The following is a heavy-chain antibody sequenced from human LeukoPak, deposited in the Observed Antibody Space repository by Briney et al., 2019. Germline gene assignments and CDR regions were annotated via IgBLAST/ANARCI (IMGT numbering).Heavy chain of an antibody. CDR1: GFTFSTYT. J-gene: IGHJ4*02. Sequence: GGSLRLSCAASGFTFSTYTMYWVRHPPGKRLEWVSIIGSSGGGIHYADSVKGQFTISRDNSKNALYLQMNSLRVEDTAVYYCAIDPNWGTHSWGQGVLVTVSS. D-gene: IGHD7-27*01. CDR3: AIDPNWGTHS. V-gene: IGHV3-23*01. CDR2: IGSSGGGI.